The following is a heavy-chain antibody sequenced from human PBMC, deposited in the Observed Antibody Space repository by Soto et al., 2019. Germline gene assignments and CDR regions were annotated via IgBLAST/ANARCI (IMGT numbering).Heavy chain of an antibody. D-gene: IGHD2-2*01. CDR2: IIPILGIA. V-gene: IGHV1-69*04. Sequence: GPPVKVSCKASGGTFSSYTIGWVRQAPGQGLEWMGRIIPILGIANYAQKFQGRVTITADKSTSTAYMELSSLRSEDTAVYYCARDLMGDIVVVPFWFDPWGQGTLVTVSS. CDR3: ARDLMGDIVVVPFWFDP. J-gene: IGHJ5*02. CDR1: GGTFSSYT.